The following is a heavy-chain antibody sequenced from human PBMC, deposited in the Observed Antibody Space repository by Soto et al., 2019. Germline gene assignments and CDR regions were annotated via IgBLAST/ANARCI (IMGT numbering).Heavy chain of an antibody. CDR3: AREGHLAAPV. Sequence: PSETLSLTCTVSGGSVSSGSYYWNWIRQLPGDGLEWIGYIYYTGSTNYNPSLRGRSTMSVDTSKNQFSLKLNSVTAADTAVYYCAREGHLAAPVWGPGTKVT. CDR2: IYYTGST. CDR1: GGSVSSGSYY. D-gene: IGHD6-13*01. J-gene: IGHJ3*01. V-gene: IGHV4-61*01.